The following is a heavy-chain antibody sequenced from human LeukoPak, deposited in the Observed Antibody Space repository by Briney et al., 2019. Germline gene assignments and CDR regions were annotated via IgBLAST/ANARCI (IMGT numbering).Heavy chain of an antibody. D-gene: IGHD3-10*01. CDR3: TKSDGYGLIRI. Sequence: SEPLSLTCSVSGDSITGYYWGWIRQPPGKGLEWIGNIYYTGNTYYNSSLKNRVTISLDTSKNQFSLKVISMTAADTAAYYCTKSDGYGLIRICGRGTMVTVSS. CDR1: GDSITGYY. CDR2: IYYTGNT. J-gene: IGHJ3*02. V-gene: IGHV4-39*07.